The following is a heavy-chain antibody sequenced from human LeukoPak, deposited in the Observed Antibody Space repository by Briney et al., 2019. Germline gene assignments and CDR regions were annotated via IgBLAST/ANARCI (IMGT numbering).Heavy chain of an antibody. D-gene: IGHD4-17*01. CDR2: IYTSGST. CDR1: GGSISSYY. Sequence: SETLSLTCTVSGGSISSYYWSWIRQPAGKGLEGIGRIYTSGSTNYNPSLKSRVTMSVDTSKNQFSLKLSSVTAADTAVYYCARDPYGGYPYYFDYWGQGTLVTVSS. V-gene: IGHV4-4*07. CDR3: ARDPYGGYPYYFDY. J-gene: IGHJ4*02.